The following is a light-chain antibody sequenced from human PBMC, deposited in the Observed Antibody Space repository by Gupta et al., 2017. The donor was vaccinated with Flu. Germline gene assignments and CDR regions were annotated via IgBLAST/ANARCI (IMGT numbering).Light chain of an antibody. CDR1: QGLVYSDGNTY. CDR2: LVT. CDR3: MQGAHWPWT. J-gene: IGKJ1*01. Sequence: DAVMTQSPLFLAVTLGKPASISCRSSQGLVYSDGNTYLHWFQQRPGQSPRRLIYLVTERDSGVPDRFSGSGSGTDFTLKISRVEADDVGVYFCMQGAHWPWTFGQGTKLEIK. V-gene: IGKV2-30*01.